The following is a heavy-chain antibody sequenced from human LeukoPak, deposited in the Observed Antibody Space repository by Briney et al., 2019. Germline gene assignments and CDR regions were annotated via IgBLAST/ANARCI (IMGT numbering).Heavy chain of an antibody. V-gene: IGHV3-74*03. CDR3: VRSYDY. J-gene: IGHJ4*02. CDR1: GFTFSNNW. CDR2: IFRDDSSI. Sequence: PGGSLRLSCAASGFTFSNNWMHWVRQAPRKGLVWVSRIFRDDSSISYADSVRGRFTISRDNAKNTLYLQMNSLRADDTAVYYCVRSYDYWGQGTMVIVSS.